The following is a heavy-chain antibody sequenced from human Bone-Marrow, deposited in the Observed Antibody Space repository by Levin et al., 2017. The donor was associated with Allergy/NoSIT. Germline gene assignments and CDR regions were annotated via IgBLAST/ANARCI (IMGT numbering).Heavy chain of an antibody. CDR3: ARARVVVSADYFSYGMDV. CDR2: ISSRGKTI. J-gene: IGHJ6*02. V-gene: IGHV3-11*01. CDR1: GFIFTDYF. Sequence: GESLKISCAASGFIFTDYFMTWIRQAPGKGLEWVSYISSRGKTIFYADSVKGRFTISRDNAKNSLYLQMDSLRAEDTAVYYCARARVVVSADYFSYGMDVWGQGTTVTVSS. D-gene: IGHD2-15*01.